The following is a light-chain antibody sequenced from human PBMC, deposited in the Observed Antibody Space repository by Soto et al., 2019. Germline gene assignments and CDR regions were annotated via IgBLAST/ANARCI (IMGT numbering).Light chain of an antibody. CDR1: QSVSSSY. J-gene: IGKJ4*01. V-gene: IGKV3-20*01. CDR2: GAS. CDR3: QQYGSSPSST. Sequence: EIVLTQSPGTLSLSPGEIATLSCRASQSVSSSYLAWYQQKPGQAPRLLIYGASSRATGIPDRFSGSGSGTDFPLTIRRLEPEDFAVYYCQQYGSSPSSTFVVGTKVAIK.